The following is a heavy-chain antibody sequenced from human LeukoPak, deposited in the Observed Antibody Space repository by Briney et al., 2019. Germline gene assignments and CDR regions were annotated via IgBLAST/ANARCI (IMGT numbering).Heavy chain of an antibody. D-gene: IGHD3-16*01. J-gene: IGHJ4*02. CDR3: ARFLLRGFDY. CDR1: GGTFSSYA. V-gene: IGHV1-2*02. Sequence: ASVKVSCKASGGTFSSYAISWVRQAPGQGLEWMGWINPNSGDTNYAQNFQGRVTVTRDTSISTAYMELSRLTSDDTAVYYCARFLLRGFDYWGQGTLVTVSS. CDR2: INPNSGDT.